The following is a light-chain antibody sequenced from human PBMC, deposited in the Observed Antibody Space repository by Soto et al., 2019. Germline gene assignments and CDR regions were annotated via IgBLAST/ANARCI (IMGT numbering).Light chain of an antibody. CDR2: KAS. Sequence: DIQMTQSPSTLSGSVGDRVTITCWASQTISSWLAWYQQKPGKAPKLLIYKASTLKSGVPSRFSGSGSGTEFTLTISSLQPDDFATYYCQHYNSYSEAFGQGNKVELK. J-gene: IGKJ1*01. CDR1: QTISSW. CDR3: QHYNSYSEA. V-gene: IGKV1-5*03.